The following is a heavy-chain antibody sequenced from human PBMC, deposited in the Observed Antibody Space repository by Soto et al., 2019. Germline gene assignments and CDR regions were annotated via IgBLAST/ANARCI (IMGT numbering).Heavy chain of an antibody. Sequence: PGGSLRLSCAASGFTFSSYAMSWVRQAPGKGLEWVSAISGSGGSTYYADSVKGRFTISRDNSKNTLYLQMNSLRAEDTAVYYCAKTDLRFSLRGWFDPWGQGTLVTVSS. CDR3: AKTDLRFSLRGWFDP. CDR2: ISGSGGST. J-gene: IGHJ5*02. V-gene: IGHV3-23*01. D-gene: IGHD3-3*01. CDR1: GFTFSSYA.